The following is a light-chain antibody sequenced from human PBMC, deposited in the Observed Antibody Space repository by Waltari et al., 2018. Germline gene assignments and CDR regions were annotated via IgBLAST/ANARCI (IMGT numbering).Light chain of an antibody. CDR1: QVINNA. J-gene: IGKJ1*01. Sequence: IHMTQSPSSLSASVGDKVTITCRASQVINNALAWYQQKPGKAPKLLISAASNLQSGVPSRFSGSGSGADFTLTISSLQPEDFAVYFCQQHNNYPRTFGQGTKVEIK. V-gene: IGKV1-17*01. CDR2: AAS. CDR3: QQHNNYPRT.